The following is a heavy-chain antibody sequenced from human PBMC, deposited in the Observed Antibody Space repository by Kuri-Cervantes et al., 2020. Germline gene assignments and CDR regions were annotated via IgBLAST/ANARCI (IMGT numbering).Heavy chain of an antibody. CDR3: ARERVPQRGYSYAYDMDV. V-gene: IGHV6-1*01. D-gene: IGHD5-18*01. Sequence: LRLSCAISGDSVSSNSAAWNWIRQSPSRGLEWLGRTYYRSKWYNDNAVSVKSRITINPDTSKNQFSLQLNSVTPEDTAVYYCARERVPQRGYSYAYDMDVWGQGTTVTVSS. J-gene: IGHJ6*02. CDR1: GDSVSSNSAA. CDR2: TYYRSKWYN.